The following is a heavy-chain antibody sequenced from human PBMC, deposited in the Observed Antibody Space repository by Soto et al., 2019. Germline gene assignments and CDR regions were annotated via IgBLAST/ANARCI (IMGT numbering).Heavy chain of an antibody. D-gene: IGHD3-10*01. CDR1: GGTFSSYT. J-gene: IGHJ4*02. Sequence: SVKVSCKASGGTFSSYTISWVRQAPGQGLEWMGRIIPILGIANSALKFQGRVTLTADKSTSTAYMVLSSLRSEDTAIYYCATSFGSGSRAFDYWGQGALVTVSS. CDR2: IIPILGIA. V-gene: IGHV1-69*02. CDR3: ATSFGSGSRAFDY.